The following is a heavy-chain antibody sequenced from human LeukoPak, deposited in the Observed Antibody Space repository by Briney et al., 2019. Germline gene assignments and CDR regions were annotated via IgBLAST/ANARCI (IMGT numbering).Heavy chain of an antibody. V-gene: IGHV1-2*02. D-gene: IGHD1-26*01. CDR1: GYTFTDYY. Sequence: ASVKVSCKASGYTFTDYYMHWVREAPGLGLECMGWINPSSGGTNYAQNVQGRVPLTRDTSISTAYMDLHRLTFDDTGLYYCASNLESGTGWFDPWGQGTLVTISS. CDR3: ASNLESGTGWFDP. CDR2: INPSSGGT. J-gene: IGHJ5*02.